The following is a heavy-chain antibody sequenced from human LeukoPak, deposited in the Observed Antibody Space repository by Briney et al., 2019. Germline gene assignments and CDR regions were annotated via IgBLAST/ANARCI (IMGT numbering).Heavy chain of an antibody. Sequence: PSETLSLTCAVSGYSISSGYYWGWIRQPPGKGLEWIGSIYHSGSTYYNPSLKSRVTISVDTSKNQFSLKLSSVTAADTAVYYCAGLPSYNWNPLFDYWGQGTLVTVSS. CDR1: GYSISSGYY. CDR2: IYHSGST. J-gene: IGHJ4*02. CDR3: AGLPSYNWNPLFDY. V-gene: IGHV4-38-2*01. D-gene: IGHD1-20*01.